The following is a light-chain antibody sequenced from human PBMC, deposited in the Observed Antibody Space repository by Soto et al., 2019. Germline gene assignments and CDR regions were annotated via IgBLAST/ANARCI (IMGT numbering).Light chain of an antibody. J-gene: IGLJ1*01. Sequence: QSVLTQPRSVSGSPGQSVTTSCTGTSSDFYGYNYVSWYQQHPGKAPKVMIYDVSKRPTGVPDRFSGSKSGNTASLTISGLQAEDEADYYCCSYAGSYTYVFGTGTKVTVL. CDR2: DVS. CDR3: CSYAGSYTYV. CDR1: SSDFYGYNY. V-gene: IGLV2-11*01.